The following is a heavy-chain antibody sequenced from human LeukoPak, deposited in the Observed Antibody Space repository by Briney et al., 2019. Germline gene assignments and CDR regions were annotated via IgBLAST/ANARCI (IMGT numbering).Heavy chain of an antibody. CDR1: GFTVSSNY. CDR3: ARGLVWGDYGPIYFDY. J-gene: IGHJ4*02. Sequence: PGGSLRLSGAASGFTVSSNYMSWVRQAPGKGLEWVSVIYSGGSTYYADSVKGRFTISRDNSKNTLYLQMNSLRAEDTAVYYCARGLVWGDYGPIYFDYWGQGTLVTVSS. D-gene: IGHD4-17*01. V-gene: IGHV3-53*05. CDR2: IYSGGST.